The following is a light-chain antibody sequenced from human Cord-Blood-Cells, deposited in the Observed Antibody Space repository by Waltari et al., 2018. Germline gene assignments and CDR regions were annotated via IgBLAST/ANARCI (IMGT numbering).Light chain of an antibody. Sequence: QSALTQPRSVSGSPGQSVTISCTGTSSDVGGYNYVSWYQQHPGKAPKRMIYDVSKRPSGVPDRFSRSKAGNTACLAISGLQGEDEADYYCCSYAGSYTFVFGTGTKVTVL. CDR3: CSYAGSYTFV. V-gene: IGLV2-11*01. CDR2: DVS. J-gene: IGLJ1*01. CDR1: SSDVGGYNY.